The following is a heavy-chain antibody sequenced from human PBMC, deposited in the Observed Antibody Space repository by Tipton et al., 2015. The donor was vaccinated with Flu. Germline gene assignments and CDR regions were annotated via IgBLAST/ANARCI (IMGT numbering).Heavy chain of an antibody. Sequence: QLVQSGGGLVKPGGSLRLSCAASGFTFSSYSMNWVRQATGKGLEWVSSISSSSSYIYYADSVKGRFTISRDNAKNSLYLQMNSLRAEDTAVYYCARDGESGSYYPTKYYYYGMDVWGQGTTVTVSS. D-gene: IGHD1-26*01. CDR1: GFTFSSYS. CDR2: ISSSSSYI. J-gene: IGHJ6*02. V-gene: IGHV3-21*01. CDR3: ARDGESGSYYPTKYYYYGMDV.